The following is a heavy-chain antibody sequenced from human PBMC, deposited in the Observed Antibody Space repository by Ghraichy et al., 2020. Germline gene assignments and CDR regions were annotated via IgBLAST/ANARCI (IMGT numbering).Heavy chain of an antibody. CDR1: GFTFSSYG. J-gene: IGHJ6*02. Sequence: GGSLRLSCAASGFTFSSYGMHWVRQAPGKGLEWVAVISYDGSNKYYADSVKGRFTISRDNSKNTLYLQMNSLRAEDTAVYYCAQAKIRYYYDSSGYYGYAGDYYYGMDVWGQGTTVTVSS. CDR2: ISYDGSNK. D-gene: IGHD3-22*01. V-gene: IGHV3-30*18. CDR3: AQAKIRYYYDSSGYYGYAGDYYYGMDV.